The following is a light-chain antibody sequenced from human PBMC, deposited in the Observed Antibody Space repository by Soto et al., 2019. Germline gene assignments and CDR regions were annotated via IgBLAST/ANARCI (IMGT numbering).Light chain of an antibody. CDR3: QQLHSYPIT. CDR1: QRISGY. CDR2: EAT. Sequence: DIHMTESPSFLSSSLGDRVTITCLASQRISGYLNWYQQKQGKAAKLLIYEATSLHSGVPSRFSGSGSGAVFTLTISSLQPEDFATYYCQQLHSYPITFGQGTRVEIK. V-gene: IGKV1-9*01. J-gene: IGKJ5*01.